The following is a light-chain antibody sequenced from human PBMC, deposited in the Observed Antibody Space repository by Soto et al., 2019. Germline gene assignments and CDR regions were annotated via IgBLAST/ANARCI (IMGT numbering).Light chain of an antibody. V-gene: IGLV1-51*01. Sequence: QSVLTQPPSVSAAPGQTVTISCSGGTSNIGNNYVSWYQQLPGTAPTLLIYGNDKRPSGIPDRFSGSKSGTSATLAITGLQTGDEADYYCATWDTNLTAVFGGGTKLTVL. CDR2: GND. CDR3: ATWDTNLTAV. CDR1: TSNIGNNY. J-gene: IGLJ3*02.